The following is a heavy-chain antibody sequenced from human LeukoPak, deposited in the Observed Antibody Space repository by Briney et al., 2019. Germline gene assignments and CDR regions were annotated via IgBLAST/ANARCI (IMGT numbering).Heavy chain of an antibody. Sequence: GGPLRLSCAASGFTVSSNYMSWVRQAPGKGLEWVSVIYSGGSTYYADSVKGRFTISRDNSKNTLYLQMNSLRAEDTAVYYCAKDRMVRGEGYYFDYWGQGTLVTVSS. V-gene: IGHV3-66*01. CDR3: AKDRMVRGEGYYFDY. CDR2: IYSGGST. D-gene: IGHD3-10*01. J-gene: IGHJ4*02. CDR1: GFTVSSNY.